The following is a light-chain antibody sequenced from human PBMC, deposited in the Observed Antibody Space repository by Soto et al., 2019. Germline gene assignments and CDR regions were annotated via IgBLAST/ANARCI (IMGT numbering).Light chain of an antibody. CDR3: CSFAGRIFV. CDR1: SSDVGGYNY. J-gene: IGLJ1*01. Sequence: QSVLTQPRSVSGSPGQSVTVSCTGTSSDVGGYNYVTWYQQHPGKAPKLMISDVNKRPSGVPDRFSGSKSGNTASLTISGLQADDEATHYCCSFAGRIFVFGTGTKLTVL. V-gene: IGLV2-11*01. CDR2: DVN.